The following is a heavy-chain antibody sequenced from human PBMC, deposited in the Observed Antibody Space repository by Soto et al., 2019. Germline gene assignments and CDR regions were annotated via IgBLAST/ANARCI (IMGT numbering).Heavy chain of an antibody. CDR2: IIPILGIA. CDR1: GGTFSSYT. CDR3: AREGKGGYSYGFDY. V-gene: IGHV1-69*08. Sequence: QVQLVQSGAEVKKPGSSVKVSCKASGGTFSSYTISWVRQAPGQGLEWMGRIIPILGIANYAQKFQGRVTITADKSTSTAYMGLSSLRSEDTAVYYCAREGKGGYSYGFDYWGQGTLVTVSS. J-gene: IGHJ4*02. D-gene: IGHD5-18*01.